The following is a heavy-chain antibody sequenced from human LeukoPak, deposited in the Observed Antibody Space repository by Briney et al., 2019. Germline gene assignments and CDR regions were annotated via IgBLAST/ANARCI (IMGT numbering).Heavy chain of an antibody. CDR1: GGSISSGGYY. J-gene: IGHJ4*02. CDR2: FYHSGIT. CDR3: ARGDYYGSGSRYFDY. D-gene: IGHD3-10*01. Sequence: SQTLSLTCTVSGGSISSGGYYWNWIRLPPGKGLEWIGYFYHSGITYYNPSLKSRVTISVDTSKNQFSLKLSSVTAADTAVYYCARGDYYGSGSRYFDYWGQGTLVTVSS. V-gene: IGHV4-30-2*01.